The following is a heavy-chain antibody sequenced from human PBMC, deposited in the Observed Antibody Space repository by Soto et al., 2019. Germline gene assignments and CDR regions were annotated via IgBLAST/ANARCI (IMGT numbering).Heavy chain of an antibody. CDR3: TKGSTDTGAPSGRWFDP. Sequence: EVQLLESGGGLVQPGGSLRLSCAASGFTFKNYAMTWFRQAPGRGLEWVSVITGSGSTTYYADSVKGRFTISRDNSESTLYVQMNSLRVEDTAIYYCTKGSTDTGAPSGRWFDPWGQGTLVTVSS. CDR2: ITGSGSTT. J-gene: IGHJ5*02. D-gene: IGHD3-10*01. CDR1: GFTFKNYA. V-gene: IGHV3-23*01.